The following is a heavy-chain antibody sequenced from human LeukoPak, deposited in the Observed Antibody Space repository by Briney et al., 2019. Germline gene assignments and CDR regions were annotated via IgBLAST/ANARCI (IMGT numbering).Heavy chain of an antibody. D-gene: IGHD6-13*01. V-gene: IGHV1-2*02. CDR3: ARVRGSWRMSRVFAFQH. J-gene: IGHJ1*01. CDR1: GYTFTGYY. CDR2: INPNSGGT. Sequence: ASVKVSCKASGYTFTGYYMHWVRQAPGQGREWMGWINPNSGGTNYAQKFQGRVTMTRDTSISTAYMELSSLRSEDTAVYYCARVRGSWRMSRVFAFQHWGQGTLVTVSS.